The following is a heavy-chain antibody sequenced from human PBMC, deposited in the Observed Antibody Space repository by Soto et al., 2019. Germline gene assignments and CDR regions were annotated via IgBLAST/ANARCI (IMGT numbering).Heavy chain of an antibody. CDR3: AASVGRYSYGIDY. Sequence: SVKVSCKPCGFTFSISVVQWVRQARGQGLEWIGCIVVGSGKTNYTHKSQERVIIFRDTTTSTAYMAMSSLSSEDTAVYYCAASVGRYSYGIDYWGQGTLVTVSS. CDR2: IVVGSGKT. J-gene: IGHJ4*02. V-gene: IGHV1-58*01. D-gene: IGHD1-26*01. CDR1: GFTFSISV.